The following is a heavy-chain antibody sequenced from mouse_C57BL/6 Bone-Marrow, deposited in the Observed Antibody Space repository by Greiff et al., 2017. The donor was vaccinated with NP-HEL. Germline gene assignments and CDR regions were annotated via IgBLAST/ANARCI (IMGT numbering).Heavy chain of an antibody. J-gene: IGHJ1*03. CDR2: IDPEDGDT. CDR3: TTGGYEYDGYFDV. V-gene: IGHV14-1*01. Sequence: EVKLVESGAELVRPGASVKLSCTASGFNIKDYYMHWVKQRPEQGLEWIGRIDPEDGDTEYAPKFQGKATMTADTSSNTAYLQLSSLTSEDTAVYYCTTGGYEYDGYFDVWGTGTTVTVSS. D-gene: IGHD2-4*01. CDR1: GFNIKDYY.